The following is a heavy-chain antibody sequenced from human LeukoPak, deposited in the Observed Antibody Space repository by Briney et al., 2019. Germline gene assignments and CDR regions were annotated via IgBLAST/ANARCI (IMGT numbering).Heavy chain of an antibody. V-gene: IGHV3-33*01. CDR1: GFTFRSYD. D-gene: IGHD2/OR15-2a*01. J-gene: IGHJ4*02. Sequence: GRSLRLSCAVSGFTFRSYDMHWVRQAPGKGLEWVAVMWSDGSNKYHADSVKGLFTISRDNSKNTLYLQMNSLRAEDTAVYYCTRNSALDYWGQGTLVTVSS. CDR3: TRNSALDY. CDR2: MWSDGSNK.